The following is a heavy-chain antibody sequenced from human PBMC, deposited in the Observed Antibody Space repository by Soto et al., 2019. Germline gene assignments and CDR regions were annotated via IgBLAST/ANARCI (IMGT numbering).Heavy chain of an antibody. CDR2: INPNSGGT. V-gene: IGHV1-2*04. CDR3: AKEVGPATYRQYYFDY. CDR1: GYTFTGYY. D-gene: IGHD2-15*01. J-gene: IGHJ4*02. Sequence: ASVKVSCKASGYTFTGYYMHWVRQAPGQGLEWMGWINPNSGGTNYAQKFQGWVTMTRDTSISTAYMELSRLRSDDTAVYYCAKEVGPATYRQYYFDYWGQGTLVTVSS.